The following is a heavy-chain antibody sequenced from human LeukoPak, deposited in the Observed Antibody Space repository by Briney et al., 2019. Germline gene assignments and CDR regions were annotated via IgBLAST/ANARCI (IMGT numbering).Heavy chain of an antibody. J-gene: IGHJ4*02. CDR3: ARERTTIVSGTTIGAY. CDR2: IRYDGSNK. CDR1: GFTFSTYG. V-gene: IGHV3-30*02. D-gene: IGHD2/OR15-2a*01. Sequence: GGSLRLSCTASGFTFSTYGMHWVRQAPGKGLEWVAFIRYDGSNKYYADSVKGRFTISRDNSKKTLYLQMNSLRADDTAVYYCARERTTIVSGTTIGAYWGQGTLVTVSS.